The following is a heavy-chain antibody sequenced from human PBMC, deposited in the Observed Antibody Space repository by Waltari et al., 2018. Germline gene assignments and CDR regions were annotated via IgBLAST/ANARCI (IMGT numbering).Heavy chain of an antibody. V-gene: IGHV3-21*01. D-gene: IGHD4-17*01. CDR3: ARADYPTTPGYYYYYMDV. Sequence: EVQLVESGGGLVKPGGSLRLSCVASGFTFSSYSMNWVRQAPGKGLEWVSSISSSSSYIYYADSVKGRFTISRDNAKNSLYLQMNSLRAEDTAVYYCARADYPTTPGYYYYYMDVWGKGTTVTVSS. J-gene: IGHJ6*03. CDR1: GFTFSSYS. CDR2: ISSSSSYI.